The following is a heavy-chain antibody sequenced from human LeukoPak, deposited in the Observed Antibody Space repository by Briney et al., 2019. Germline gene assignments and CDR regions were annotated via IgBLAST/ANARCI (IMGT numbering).Heavy chain of an antibody. V-gene: IGHV1-3*01. CDR1: GYNFFKYA. J-gene: IGHJ4*02. Sequence: ASVKVSCKPSGYNFFKYAIHWVRQAPGQRFEWMGWIDGGNGDTRFSQKFQDRVSFTGDTFATTVYMELTSLRSEDTAVYYCARDQSRDIRVDFDYWGQGTLVIVSS. CDR3: ARDQSRDIRVDFDY. D-gene: IGHD5-24*01. CDR2: IDGGNGDT.